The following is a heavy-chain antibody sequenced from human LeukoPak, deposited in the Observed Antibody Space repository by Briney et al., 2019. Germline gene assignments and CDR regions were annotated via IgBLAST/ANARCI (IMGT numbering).Heavy chain of an antibody. CDR1: GGTFSSYA. CDR3: ASTTAGYCSTTSCYPWDAFDI. V-gene: IGHV1-46*01. CDR2: INPSGGST. Sequence: ASVKVSCKASGGTFSSYAISWVRQASGQGLEWLGIINPSGGSTGYAQKFQGRVTMTRDTSTSTVYMELSSLRSEDTAVYYCASTTAGYCSTTSCYPWDAFDIWGQGTMVTVSS. D-gene: IGHD2-2*03. J-gene: IGHJ3*02.